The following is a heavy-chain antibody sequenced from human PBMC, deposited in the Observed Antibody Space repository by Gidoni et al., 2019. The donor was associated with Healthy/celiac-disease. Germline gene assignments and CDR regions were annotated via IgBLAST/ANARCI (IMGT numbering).Heavy chain of an antibody. D-gene: IGHD3-16*02. CDR3: AKDPNMITFGGVIVP. CDR1: GFTFSSYA. Sequence: EVQLLESGGGLVQPGGSLRLSCAASGFTFSSYAMSWVRQAPGKGLEWVSAISGSGGSTYYADAVKGRFTISRDNSKNTLYLQMNSLRAEDTAVYYCAKDPNMITFGGVIVPWGQGTLVTVSS. V-gene: IGHV3-23*01. CDR2: ISGSGGST. J-gene: IGHJ5*02.